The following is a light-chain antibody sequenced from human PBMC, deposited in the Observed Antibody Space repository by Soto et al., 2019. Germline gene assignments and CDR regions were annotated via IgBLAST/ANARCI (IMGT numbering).Light chain of an antibody. CDR3: QSYDGSLSGSV. J-gene: IGLJ1*01. CDR2: GNN. V-gene: IGLV1-40*01. CDR1: SSNIGAGYD. Sequence: HSVLTQPPSVSGAPGQRVTISCTGSSSNIGAGYDVHWYQQFPGTAPKLLIYGNNNRPSGVHDRFSGSKSGTSASLAITGLQSEDEADFYCQSYDGSLSGSVFGFGTKLIVL.